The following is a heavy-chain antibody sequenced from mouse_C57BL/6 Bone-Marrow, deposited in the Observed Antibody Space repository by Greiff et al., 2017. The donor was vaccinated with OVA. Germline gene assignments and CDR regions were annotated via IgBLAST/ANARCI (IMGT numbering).Heavy chain of an antibody. CDR3: ARPPHYYGSSLYYFDY. V-gene: IGHV1-81*01. D-gene: IGHD1-1*01. Sequence: QVQLKESGAELARPGASVKLSCKASGYTFTSYGISWVKQRTGQGLEWIGEIYPRSGNTYYNEKFKGKATLTADKSSSTAYMELRSLTSEDSAVYFCARPPHYYGSSLYYFDYWGQGTTLTVSS. CDR2: IYPRSGNT. CDR1: GYTFTSYG. J-gene: IGHJ2*01.